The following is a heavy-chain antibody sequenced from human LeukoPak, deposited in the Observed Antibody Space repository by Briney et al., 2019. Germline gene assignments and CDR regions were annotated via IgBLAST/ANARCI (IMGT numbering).Heavy chain of an antibody. Sequence: GGSLRLSCAASGFTFSSYGMHWVRQAPGKGLEWVTFVRNDGTTKHYADSVKGRFTISRDNSKNTVYLQMNSLRAEDTALYYCAKDMGYCSGGSCYPYWGQGTLVTVSS. V-gene: IGHV3-30*02. CDR3: AKDMGYCSGGSCYPY. CDR1: GFTFSSYG. D-gene: IGHD2-15*01. J-gene: IGHJ4*02. CDR2: VRNDGTTK.